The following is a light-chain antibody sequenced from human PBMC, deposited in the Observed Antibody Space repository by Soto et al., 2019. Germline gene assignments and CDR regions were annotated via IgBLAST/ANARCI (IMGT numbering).Light chain of an antibody. CDR1: QSISSY. Sequence: ILMTQSPTSRSAYYGDRVAITSRASQSISSYLNWYQQKPGKPPKLLIYAASSLPSGVPSRFSGSGSGTDFTLTISSLQPEDCTTYYCQQRYSMPRTFGQGTKADI. CDR3: QQRYSMPRT. CDR2: AAS. V-gene: IGKV1-39*01. J-gene: IGKJ1*01.